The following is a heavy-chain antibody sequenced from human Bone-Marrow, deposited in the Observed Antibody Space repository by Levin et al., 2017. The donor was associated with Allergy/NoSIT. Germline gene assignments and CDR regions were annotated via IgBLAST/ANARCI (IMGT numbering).Heavy chain of an antibody. CDR1: GFTVSNNY. Sequence: QHGESLKISCVVSGFTVSNNYMSWVRQAPGKGLEWVSVIYSGGSTYYADSVKGRFTISRDNSKNTVYLQMNSLRAEDTAVYYCARLNFYHASYYWGQGTLVTVSS. CDR2: IYSGGST. CDR3: ARLNFYHASYY. D-gene: IGHD3-16*01. J-gene: IGHJ4*02. V-gene: IGHV3-66*04.